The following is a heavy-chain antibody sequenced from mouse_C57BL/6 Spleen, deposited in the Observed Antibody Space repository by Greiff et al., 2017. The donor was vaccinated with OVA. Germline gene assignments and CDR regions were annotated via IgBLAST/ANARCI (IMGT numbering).Heavy chain of an antibody. Sequence: EVQLQQSGPGLVKPSQSLSLTCSVTGYSITSGYYWNWIRQFPGNKLEWMGYISYDGSNNYNPSLKNRISITRDTSKNQFFLKLNSVTTEDTATYYCAREDYYRVCFDYWGQGTTLTVSS. CDR3: AREDYYRVCFDY. CDR2: ISYDGSN. CDR1: GYSITSGYY. J-gene: IGHJ2*01. V-gene: IGHV3-6*01. D-gene: IGHD2-1*01.